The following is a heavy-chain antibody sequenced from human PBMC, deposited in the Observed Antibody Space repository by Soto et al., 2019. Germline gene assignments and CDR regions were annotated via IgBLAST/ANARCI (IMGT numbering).Heavy chain of an antibody. D-gene: IGHD6-13*01. Sequence: PGESLKISCTGSGYSFTSSWIGWVRQMPGKGLEWMGIIYPGDSDTRYSPSFQGQVTISADKSISTAYLQWSSLKASDTAMYYCARTLLDGSSYQSGYFDYWGQGTLVTVSS. V-gene: IGHV5-51*01. CDR3: ARTLLDGSSYQSGYFDY. CDR2: IYPGDSDT. J-gene: IGHJ4*02. CDR1: GYSFTSSW.